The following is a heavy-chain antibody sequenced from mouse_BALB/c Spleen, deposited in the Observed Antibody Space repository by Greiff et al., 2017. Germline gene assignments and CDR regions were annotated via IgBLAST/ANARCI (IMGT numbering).Heavy chain of an antibody. CDR3: ARTGDGNFDWYFDV. J-gene: IGHJ1*01. CDR1: GYTFTSYY. D-gene: IGHD2-1*01. Sequence: QVQLQQSGPELVKPGASVRISCKASGYTFTSYYIHWVKQRPGQGLEWIGWIYPGNVNTKYNEKFKGKATLTADKSSSTAYMQLSSLTSEDSAVYYCARTGDGNFDWYFDVWGAGTTVTVSS. V-gene: IGHV1S56*01. CDR2: IYPGNVNT.